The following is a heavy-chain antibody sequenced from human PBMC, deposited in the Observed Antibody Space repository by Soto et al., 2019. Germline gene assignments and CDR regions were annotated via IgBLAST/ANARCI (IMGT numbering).Heavy chain of an antibody. CDR2: INAGNGNT. CDR1: GYTFTSYA. J-gene: IGHJ5*02. Sequence: ASVKVSCKASGYTFTSYAMHWVRQAPGQRLEWMGWINAGNGNTKYSQKFQGRVTITRDTSASTAYMELSSLRSEDTVVFYCARDTGNYDSGPNWFAPWGQGTLVTVSS. D-gene: IGHD3-22*01. CDR3: ARDTGNYDSGPNWFAP. V-gene: IGHV1-3*01.